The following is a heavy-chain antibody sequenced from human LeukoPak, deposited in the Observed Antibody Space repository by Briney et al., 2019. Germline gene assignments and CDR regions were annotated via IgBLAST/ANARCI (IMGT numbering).Heavy chain of an antibody. D-gene: IGHD4-17*01. Sequence: SGGSLRLSCAASGFTFSNYDMHWVRHATGKGLEWVSAIGVAANTFYSGSVKGRFTISRDNSKNTLYLQMNSLRAEDTAVYYCARDTLITVTTWSFDYWGLGTLVTVSS. V-gene: IGHV3-13*01. J-gene: IGHJ4*02. CDR1: GFTFSNYD. CDR2: IGVAANT. CDR3: ARDTLITVTTWSFDY.